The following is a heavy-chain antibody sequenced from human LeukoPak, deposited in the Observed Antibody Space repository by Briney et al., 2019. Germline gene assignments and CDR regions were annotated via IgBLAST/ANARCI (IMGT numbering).Heavy chain of an antibody. CDR2: INSDGSTT. D-gene: IGHD1-14*01. CDR1: GFTFSSYW. J-gene: IGHJ4*02. V-gene: IGHV3-74*01. Sequence: GGSLRLSCAASGFTFSSYWMHWVRQAPGKGLVWVSRINSDGSTTNYADSVKSRFTISRDNAKNTLYLQMNNLRAEDTAVYYCARDRNNRTPFEDWGQGTLVTVSS. CDR3: ARDRNNRTPFED.